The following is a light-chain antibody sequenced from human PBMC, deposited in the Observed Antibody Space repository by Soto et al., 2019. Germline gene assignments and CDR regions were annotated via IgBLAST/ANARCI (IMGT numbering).Light chain of an antibody. J-gene: IGLJ2*01. CDR3: WSYAGNTIFV. Sequence: QSVLTQPPSASGTPGQRVTISCSGSSSNIGSNTVNWYQQLPGTAPKLLIYSNNQRPSGVPDRFSGSKSCNTASLTISGLQAEDEAYYYCWSYAGNTIFVFGGGTKVTVL. CDR1: SSNIGSNT. V-gene: IGLV1-44*01. CDR2: SNN.